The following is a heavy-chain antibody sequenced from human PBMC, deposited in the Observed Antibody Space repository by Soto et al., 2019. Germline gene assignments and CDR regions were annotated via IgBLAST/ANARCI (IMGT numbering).Heavy chain of an antibody. CDR2: VNPNRGNT. D-gene: IGHD3-3*01. CDR1: GYTFTRHD. Sequence: ASVKVSCKASGYTFTRHDINWVRQATGQGVEWMGWVNPNRGNTGYAQKFQGRVTRTRNTSISTAYMELSSLRSDDTAVYYCARVGGYYDFWSGYLIWFDPWGQGTLVTVSS. CDR3: ARVGGYYDFWSGYLIWFDP. V-gene: IGHV1-8*01. J-gene: IGHJ5*02.